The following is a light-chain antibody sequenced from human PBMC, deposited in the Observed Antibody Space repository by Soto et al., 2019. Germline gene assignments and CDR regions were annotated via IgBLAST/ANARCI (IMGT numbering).Light chain of an antibody. V-gene: IGKV3-11*01. Sequence: ESVLTQSPATLSLSPGERATLSCRASPSVSNSLAWYQHKPGQAPRLPIYDASNRATGVPTRFSGSGSGTEFTLTITSLQSEDFAVYYCQQYNHWPPWTFGQGTKVDIK. J-gene: IGKJ1*01. CDR2: DAS. CDR1: PSVSNS. CDR3: QQYNHWPPWT.